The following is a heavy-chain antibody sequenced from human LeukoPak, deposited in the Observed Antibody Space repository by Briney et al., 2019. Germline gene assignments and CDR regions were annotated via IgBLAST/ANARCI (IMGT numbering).Heavy chain of an antibody. D-gene: IGHD3-16*01. CDR3: ARSKMIKGENKGARFDY. Sequence: GGSLRLSCAASGFTFSSYSMNWVRQAPVKGLEWVSSISSSSSYTYYADSVKGRFTISRDNAKNSLYLQMNSLRAEDTAVYYCARSKMIKGENKGARFDYWGQGTLVTVSS. CDR2: ISSSSSYT. V-gene: IGHV3-21*01. CDR1: GFTFSSYS. J-gene: IGHJ4*02.